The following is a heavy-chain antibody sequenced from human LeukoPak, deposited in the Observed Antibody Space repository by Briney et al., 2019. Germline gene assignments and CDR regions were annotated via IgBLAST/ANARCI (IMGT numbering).Heavy chain of an antibody. J-gene: IGHJ4*02. CDR3: ARDYGGYDAFPPYFDY. CDR1: GGTFSSYS. CDR2: IIPIFGTA. Sequence: SVKVSCKASGGTFSSYSISWVRQAPGQGLEWMGGIIPIFGTANYAQKFQGRVTMTTDESTTTAYMELSSLRSEDTAVHYCARDYGGYDAFPPYFDYWGQGTLVTVSS. D-gene: IGHD5-12*01. V-gene: IGHV1-69*05.